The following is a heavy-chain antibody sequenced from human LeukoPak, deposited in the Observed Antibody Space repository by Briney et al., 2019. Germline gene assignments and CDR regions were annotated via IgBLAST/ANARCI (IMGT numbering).Heavy chain of an antibody. D-gene: IGHD3-22*01. V-gene: IGHV3-21*01. J-gene: IGHJ3*02. CDR2: ITSGSSYI. CDR1: GFTFSSYN. CDR3: ARAPWYYYDSSGYRKDAFDI. Sequence: GGSLRLSCAASGFTFSSYNMNWVRQAPGKGLEWVSSITSGSSYIYYADSVKGRFTISRDNSKNTLYLQMNSLRAEDTAVYYCARAPWYYYDSSGYRKDAFDIWGQGTMVTVSS.